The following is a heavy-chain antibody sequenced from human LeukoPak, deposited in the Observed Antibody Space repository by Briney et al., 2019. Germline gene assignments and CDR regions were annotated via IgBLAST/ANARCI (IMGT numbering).Heavy chain of an antibody. CDR3: ARDQAYFDY. Sequence: GRSLRLSCAVSAFTFSSYGMHWVRQSPGKGLEWVAVIWYDGSNKYYADSVKGRFTISRDNSKNTLYLQMNSLRTEDTAVYYCARDQAYFDYWGQGTLVTVSS. CDR1: AFTFSSYG. J-gene: IGHJ4*02. V-gene: IGHV3-33*01. CDR2: IWYDGSNK.